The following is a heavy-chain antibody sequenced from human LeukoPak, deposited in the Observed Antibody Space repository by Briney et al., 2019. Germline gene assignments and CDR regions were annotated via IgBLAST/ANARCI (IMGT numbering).Heavy chain of an antibody. J-gene: IGHJ4*02. Sequence: ASVKVSCKASGHTFTSYDINWVRQATGQGLEWMGWMNPNSGNTGYAQKFQGRVTMTRNTSISTAYMELSSLRSEDTAVYYCARLDRTFGGVIVMPFDYWGQGTLVTVSS. D-gene: IGHD3-16*02. CDR3: ARLDRTFGGVIVMPFDY. CDR1: GHTFTSYD. V-gene: IGHV1-8*02. CDR2: MNPNSGNT.